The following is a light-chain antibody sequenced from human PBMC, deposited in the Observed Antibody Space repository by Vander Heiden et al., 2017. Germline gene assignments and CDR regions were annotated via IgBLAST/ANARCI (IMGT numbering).Light chain of an antibody. CDR3: QQYDTFPIT. V-gene: IGKV1-16*01. CDR1: QGINTF. J-gene: IGKJ5*01. CDR2: GAS. Sequence: DIQMTQSPSSLSASVGDRVTFTCRASQGINTFLGWFQQKPEKAPKSLIYGASTLQSGVPSRFSGSGSGTYFTLTISSLQPEDFATYYCQQYDTFPITFGQGTRLEIK.